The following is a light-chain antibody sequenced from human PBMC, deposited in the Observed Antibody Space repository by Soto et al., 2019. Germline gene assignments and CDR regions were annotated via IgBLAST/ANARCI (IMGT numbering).Light chain of an antibody. CDR1: SSDVGSYNL. J-gene: IGLJ1*01. V-gene: IGLV2-23*02. CDR2: EVS. Sequence: QSALTQPASVSGSPGQSITISCTGTSSDVGSYNLVSWYQQHPGKAPKLMINEVSKRPSGVSNRFSGSKSGNTASLTISGLQAEDEADYYCCSYAGSSIPYVFGTGTKVTVL. CDR3: CSYAGSSIPYV.